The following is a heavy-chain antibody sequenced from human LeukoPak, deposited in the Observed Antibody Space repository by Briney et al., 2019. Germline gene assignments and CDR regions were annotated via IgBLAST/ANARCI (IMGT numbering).Heavy chain of an antibody. CDR2: IWYDGSNK. CDR1: GFTFSSYG. D-gene: IGHD2-2*01. V-gene: IGHV3-33*06. CDR3: AKRGIVVVPAAPINYYYYMDV. J-gene: IGHJ6*03. Sequence: GRSLRLSCAASGFTFSSYGMHWVRQAPGKGLEWVAVIWYDGSNKYYADSVKGRFTISRDNSQNTLYLRMNSLRAEDTAGYYCAKRGIVVVPAAPINYYYYMDVWGKGTTVTVSS.